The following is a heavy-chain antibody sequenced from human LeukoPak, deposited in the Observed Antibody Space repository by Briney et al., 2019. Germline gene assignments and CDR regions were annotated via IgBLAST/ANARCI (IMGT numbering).Heavy chain of an antibody. J-gene: IGHJ4*02. V-gene: IGHV3-7*03. CDR3: AKEFTMIVVAPFDY. CDR1: GFTFTSYW. Sequence: GGSLRLSCAASGFTFTSYWMSWVRQAPGKGLEWVANIKQDGSEKYCVESVKGRFTISRDNSKNTLYLQMNSLRAEDTAVYYCAKEFTMIVVAPFDYWGQGTLVTVSS. CDR2: IKQDGSEK. D-gene: IGHD3-22*01.